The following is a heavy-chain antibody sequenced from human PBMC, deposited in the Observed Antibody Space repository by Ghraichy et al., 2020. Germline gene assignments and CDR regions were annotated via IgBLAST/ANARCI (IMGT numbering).Heavy chain of an antibody. CDR2: ISWDGGST. Sequence: GGSLRLSCAASGFTFDDYTMHWVRQAPGKGLEWVSLISWDGGSTYYADSVKGRFTISRDNSKNSLYLQMNSLRTEDTALYYCAKDSGYSSTVGMDVWGQGTTVTVS. D-gene: IGHD5-18*01. V-gene: IGHV3-43*01. CDR3: AKDSGYSSTVGMDV. J-gene: IGHJ6*02. CDR1: GFTFDDYT.